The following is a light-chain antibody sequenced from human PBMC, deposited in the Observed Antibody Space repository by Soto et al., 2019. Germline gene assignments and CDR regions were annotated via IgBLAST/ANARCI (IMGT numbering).Light chain of an antibody. CDR2: AAS. J-gene: IGKJ1*01. Sequence: DIQMTQSPSTLSASVGDRVTITCRAGQYIGRYLNWYQQKPGKAPKLLIYAASSLHSGVPSRFSGSGSGTDFTLTISSLQPDDFATYYCQQYNVYSWTFGQGTKVDIK. CDR1: QYIGRY. CDR3: QQYNVYSWT. V-gene: IGKV1-5*01.